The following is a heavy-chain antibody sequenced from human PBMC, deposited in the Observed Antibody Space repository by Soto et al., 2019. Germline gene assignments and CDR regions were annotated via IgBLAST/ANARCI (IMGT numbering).Heavy chain of an antibody. V-gene: IGHV1-2*04. D-gene: IGHD2-2*01. Sequence: GASVKVSCKASGYTFTGYYMHWVRQAPGQGLEWMGWINPNSGGTNYAQKFQGWVTMTRDTSISTAYMELSRLRSDDTAVYYCARSTSPNYGMDVWGQGTTVTVSS. CDR2: INPNSGGT. J-gene: IGHJ6*02. CDR3: ARSTSPNYGMDV. CDR1: GYTFTGYY.